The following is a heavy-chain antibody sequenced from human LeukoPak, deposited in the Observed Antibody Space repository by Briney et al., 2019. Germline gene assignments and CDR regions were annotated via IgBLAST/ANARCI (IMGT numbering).Heavy chain of an antibody. V-gene: IGHV4-39*07. Sequence: SETLSLTCTVSGGSISSSNYYWGWIRQPPGKGLEWIGSIYYSGSTNYNPSLKSRVTISVDTSKNQFSLKLSSVTAADTAVYCCARRAYYYDSSGYSGFDPWGQGTLVTVSS. D-gene: IGHD3-22*01. J-gene: IGHJ5*02. CDR3: ARRAYYYDSSGYSGFDP. CDR2: IYYSGST. CDR1: GGSISSSNYY.